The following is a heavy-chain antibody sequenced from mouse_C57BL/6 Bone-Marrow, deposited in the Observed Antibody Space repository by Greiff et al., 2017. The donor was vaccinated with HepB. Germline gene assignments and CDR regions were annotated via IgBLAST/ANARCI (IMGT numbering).Heavy chain of an antibody. CDR1: GYTFTSYW. CDR2: IHPNSGST. Sequence: QVQLQQPGAELVKPGASVKLSCKASGYTFTSYWMHWVKQRPGQGLEWSGMIHPNSGSTNYNEKFKSKATLTVDKTSSKAYMQLSSLTSEDSAVYYCARSRAYYYGSSYHYWGQGTTLPVSS. CDR3: ARSRAYYYGSSYHY. J-gene: IGHJ2*01. D-gene: IGHD1-1*01. V-gene: IGHV1-64*01.